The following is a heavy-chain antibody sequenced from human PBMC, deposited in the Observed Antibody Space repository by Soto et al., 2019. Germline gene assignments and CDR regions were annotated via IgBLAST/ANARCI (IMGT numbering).Heavy chain of an antibody. CDR1: GFTFSSYG. Sequence: QVQLVESGGGVVQPGRSLRLSCAASGFTFSSYGMHWVRQAPGKGLEWVAVIWYDGSNKYYADSVKGRFTISRDNSKNTVYLQMKSLRAEDTAVYYCARDRDDAFDSLGQGTMVTVSS. J-gene: IGHJ3*02. V-gene: IGHV3-33*01. CDR3: ARDRDDAFDS. CDR2: IWYDGSNK.